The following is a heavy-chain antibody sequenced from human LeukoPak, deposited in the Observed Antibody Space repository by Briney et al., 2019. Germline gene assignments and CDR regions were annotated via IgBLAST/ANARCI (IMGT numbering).Heavy chain of an antibody. D-gene: IGHD1/OR15-1a*01. CDR1: GASISGNY. CDR3: ARGREHATYRGFDY. CDR2: IYYSGAT. V-gene: IGHV4-59*01. Sequence: SETLSLTCTVTGASISGNYWSWIRQSPGKGLEWLGYIYYSGATNYNPSLKSRVTISIDTSKNQFSLRLSSVTAADTAVYYCARGREHATYRGFDYWGQGTLATVSS. J-gene: IGHJ4*02.